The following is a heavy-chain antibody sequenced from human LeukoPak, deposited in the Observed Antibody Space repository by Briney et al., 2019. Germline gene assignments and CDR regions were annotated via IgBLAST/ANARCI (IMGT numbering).Heavy chain of an antibody. CDR2: MSGFNT. D-gene: IGHD2-8*01. Sequence: PGGTLRLSCTTSGFAFSNYARIWVRQAPGKGPERVSGMSGFNTCYADSVKGRFTIFRDNAKNVLYLQMDRLRAEDTAVYSCAKDVCSGPRYRLYFDSWGQGTMVTVSS. V-gene: IGHV3-23*01. CDR3: AKDVCSGPRYRLYFDS. CDR1: GFAFSNYA. J-gene: IGHJ4*02.